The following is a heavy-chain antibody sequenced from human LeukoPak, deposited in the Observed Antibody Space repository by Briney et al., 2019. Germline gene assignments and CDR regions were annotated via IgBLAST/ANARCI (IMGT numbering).Heavy chain of an antibody. V-gene: IGHV1-69*13. CDR1: GYTFTSYA. Sequence: ASVRVSCKASGYTFTSYAISWVRQAPGQGLEWMGGIIPIFGTANYAQKFQGRVTITADESTSTAYMELSSLRSEDTAVYYCARGEGYSNYFPSFTFDYWGQGTLVTVSS. D-gene: IGHD4-11*01. CDR3: ARGEGYSNYFPSFTFDY. J-gene: IGHJ4*02. CDR2: IIPIFGTA.